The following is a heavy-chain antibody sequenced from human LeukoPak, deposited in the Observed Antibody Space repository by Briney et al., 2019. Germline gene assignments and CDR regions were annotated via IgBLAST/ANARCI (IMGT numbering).Heavy chain of an antibody. D-gene: IGHD2-2*01. Sequence: ASVKVSCKASGYTFTSYYMHWVRQAPGQGLEWMGIINPSGGSTSYAQKFQGRVTMTRDTSTSTVYMELSSLRSEDTAVYYCARDNTVVPAALTTLCDYWGQGTLVTVSS. CDR2: INPSGGST. V-gene: IGHV1-46*01. CDR1: GYTFTSYY. CDR3: ARDNTVVPAALTTLCDY. J-gene: IGHJ4*02.